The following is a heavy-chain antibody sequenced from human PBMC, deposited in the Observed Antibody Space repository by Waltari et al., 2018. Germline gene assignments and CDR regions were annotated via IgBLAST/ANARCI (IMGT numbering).Heavy chain of an antibody. Sequence: EVQLVESGRGLLQRGGSLRLSCAGSGFDVSSSYMNWVRQAPGKGLEWVSGIHSGGNTYYADSVKGRFTISRDNSKNTLYLQMNSLRAEDTAVYYCAKGRSYGHSLANWGQGTLVTVSS. J-gene: IGHJ4*02. D-gene: IGHD4-17*01. CDR2: IHSGGNT. V-gene: IGHV3-53*01. CDR3: AKGRSYGHSLAN. CDR1: GFDVSSSY.